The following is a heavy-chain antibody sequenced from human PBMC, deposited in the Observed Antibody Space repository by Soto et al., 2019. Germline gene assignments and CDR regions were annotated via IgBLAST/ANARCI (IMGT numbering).Heavy chain of an antibody. D-gene: IGHD2-2*01. J-gene: IGHJ3*02. CDR3: AREHLSDIVVVPAAIHAFDI. CDR1: GFTFSSYA. CDR2: ISGSGGST. V-gene: IGHV3-23*01. Sequence: GGSLRLSCAASGFTFSSYAMSWVRQAPGKGLEWVSAISGSGGSTYYADSVKGRFTISRDNSKNTLYLQMNSLRAEDTAVYYCAREHLSDIVVVPAAIHAFDIWGQGTMVTVSS.